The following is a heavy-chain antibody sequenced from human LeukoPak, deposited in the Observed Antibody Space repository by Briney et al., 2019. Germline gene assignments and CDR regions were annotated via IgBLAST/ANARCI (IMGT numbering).Heavy chain of an antibody. D-gene: IGHD4-17*01. CDR1: GGSISSSSHY. J-gene: IGHJ4*02. Sequence: SETLSLTCAVSGGSISSSSHYWGWFRQPPGKGLEWIGYIYYSGSSFCNPSLKSRVTMSVDTSKNQFSLRLNSVTAADTAVYYCARGPTVTTDYWGQGTLVTVSS. V-gene: IGHV4-39*01. CDR3: ARGPTVTTDY. CDR2: IYYSGSS.